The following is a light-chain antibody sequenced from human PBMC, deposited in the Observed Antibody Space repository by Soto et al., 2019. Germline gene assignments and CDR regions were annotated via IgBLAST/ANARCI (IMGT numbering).Light chain of an antibody. CDR1: QTISSW. Sequence: DIQMTQSPSTLSGSVGDRVTITCRASQTISSWLAWYQQKPGKAPKLLIYKASTLKSGVTSRFSGSGSGTEFNLTISSLQHEDFATYYCQHSNSYSEAFGQGTKVELK. V-gene: IGKV1-5*03. CDR3: QHSNSYSEA. J-gene: IGKJ1*01. CDR2: KAS.